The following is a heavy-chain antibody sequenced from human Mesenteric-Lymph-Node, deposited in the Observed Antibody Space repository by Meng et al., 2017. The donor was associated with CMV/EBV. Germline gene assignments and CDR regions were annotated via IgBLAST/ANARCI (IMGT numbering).Heavy chain of an antibody. Sequence: SGDSFTKYAITWVRQAPCQGLEWMRGVIPVFGTPNYAQKFQGRVTVTADDSTSTAYMELSGLTSDDTAVYYCARRNYDILTGAFDYWGQGTLVTVSS. CDR1: GDSFTKYA. V-gene: IGHV1-69*01. J-gene: IGHJ4*02. CDR3: ARRNYDILTGAFDY. D-gene: IGHD3-9*01. CDR2: VIPVFGTP.